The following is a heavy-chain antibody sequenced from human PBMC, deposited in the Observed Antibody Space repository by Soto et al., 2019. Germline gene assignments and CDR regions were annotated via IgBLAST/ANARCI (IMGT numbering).Heavy chain of an antibody. CDR1: GYTFTSYD. V-gene: IGHV1-8*01. CDR2: MNPNSGNT. J-gene: IGHJ6*03. D-gene: IGHD2-8*01. CDR3: ARGGVVLISPYYYMDV. Sequence: ASVKVSCKASGYTFTSYDINWVRQATGQGLEWMGWMNPNSGNTGYAQKFQGRVTMTRNTSISTAYMGLSSLRSEDTAVYYCARGGVVLISPYYYMDVWGKGTTVTVSS.